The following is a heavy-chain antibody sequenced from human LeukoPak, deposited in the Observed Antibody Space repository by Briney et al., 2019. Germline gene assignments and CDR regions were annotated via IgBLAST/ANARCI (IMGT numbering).Heavy chain of an antibody. CDR1: GYTFTSYG. Sequence: ASVKVSCKASGYTFTSYGISWVRQAPGQGLEWMGWISAYNGNTNYAQKLQGRVTMTTDTSTSTAYMELRSLRSDDTAVYYCAREGRGYYDSTDWGPLENWFDPWGRGTLVTVSS. V-gene: IGHV1-18*01. CDR2: ISAYNGNT. CDR3: AREGRGYYDSTDWGPLENWFDP. J-gene: IGHJ5*02. D-gene: IGHD3-22*01.